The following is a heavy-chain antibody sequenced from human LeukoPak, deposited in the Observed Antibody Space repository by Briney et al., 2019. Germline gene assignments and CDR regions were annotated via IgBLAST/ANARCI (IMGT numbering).Heavy chain of an antibody. CDR3: ARDKGPYYFDQ. Sequence: PGGSLRLSCAASGFTFSSYGMHWVRQAPGKGLEWVAVIWNDGSQKYYADSVKGRFTISRDNSKNTPYLQMNSLRAEDTAVYYCARDKGPYYFDQWGQGTLLTVSS. V-gene: IGHV3-33*01. CDR2: IWNDGSQK. CDR1: GFTFSSYG. J-gene: IGHJ4*02.